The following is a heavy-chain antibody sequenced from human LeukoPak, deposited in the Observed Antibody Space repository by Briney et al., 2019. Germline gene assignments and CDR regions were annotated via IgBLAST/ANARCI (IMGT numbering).Heavy chain of an antibody. J-gene: IGHJ4*02. CDR1: GFTFSSYA. CDR3: VKYYDSSGSYYFDY. V-gene: IGHV3-23*01. D-gene: IGHD3-22*01. Sequence: GGSLRLSCTASGFTFSSYAMSWVRQAPGEGLEWVSTISGSGASTYFADSVKGRFTISRDNSKNTLYLQMSSLRAEDTAVYYCVKYYDSSGSYYFDYWGQGTLVTVSS. CDR2: ISGSGAST.